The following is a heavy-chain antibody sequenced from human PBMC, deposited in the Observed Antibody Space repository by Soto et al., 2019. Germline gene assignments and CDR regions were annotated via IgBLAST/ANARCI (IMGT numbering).Heavy chain of an antibody. Sequence: ASVKVSCKASGYTFTNYAMHWVRQAPGQRLKWMGWINAGNGNTKYSQKFQGRVTITRDTSASTAYMELSSLRSEDTAVYYCARVSGYYLPDYWGQGTLVTSPQ. CDR1: GYTFTNYA. CDR3: ARVSGYYLPDY. V-gene: IGHV1-3*01. D-gene: IGHD5-12*01. J-gene: IGHJ4*02. CDR2: INAGNGNT.